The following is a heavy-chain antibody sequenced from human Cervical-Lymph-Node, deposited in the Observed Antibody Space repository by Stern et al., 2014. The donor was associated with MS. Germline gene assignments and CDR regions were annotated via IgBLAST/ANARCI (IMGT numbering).Heavy chain of an antibody. CDR2: IFPGGSDI. J-gene: IGHJ4*02. CDR3: ARQRYFDY. CDR1: GYTFTSYW. Sequence: VQLVQSGPEVKRPGESLKISCQASGYTFTSYWIGRVRQMPGKGLEWIAIIFPGGSDIRYSPSFQGQVPISADKSSSTAYLQWNNLKASDTAIYYCARQRYFDYWGQGTLVTVSS. V-gene: IGHV5-51*01.